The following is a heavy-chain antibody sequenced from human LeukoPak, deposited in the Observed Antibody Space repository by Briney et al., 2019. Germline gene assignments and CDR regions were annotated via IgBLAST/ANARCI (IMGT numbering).Heavy chain of an antibody. D-gene: IGHD3-16*01. CDR2: IYHSGST. Sequence: PSETLSLTCAVSGGSISSGGYSWSWIRQPPGKGLEWIGYIYHSGSTYYNPSLKSRVTISVDNAKNSLYLQMSNLRAEDTAVYFCARGGGLDVWGQGATVTVSS. CDR3: ARGGGLDV. V-gene: IGHV4-30-2*01. J-gene: IGHJ6*02. CDR1: GGSISSGGYS.